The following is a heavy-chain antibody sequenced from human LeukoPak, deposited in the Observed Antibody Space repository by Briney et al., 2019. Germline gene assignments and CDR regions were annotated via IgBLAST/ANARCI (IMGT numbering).Heavy chain of an antibody. CDR3: TRARTYSSSWYYFDF. D-gene: IGHD6-13*01. J-gene: IGHJ4*02. CDR2: IRSKAYGGTT. Sequence: GGSLRLSCTASGFTFGDYVMSWVRQAPGEGLEWVGFIRSKAYGGTTEYAASVKGRFTISRDDSKSIAYLQMNSLKTEDTAVYYCTRARTYSSSWYYFDFWGQGTLVTVSS. V-gene: IGHV3-49*04. CDR1: GFTFGDYV.